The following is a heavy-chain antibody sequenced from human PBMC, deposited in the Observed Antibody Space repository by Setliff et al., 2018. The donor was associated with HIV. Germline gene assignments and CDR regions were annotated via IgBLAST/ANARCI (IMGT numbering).Heavy chain of an antibody. D-gene: IGHD3-3*01. V-gene: IGHV5-51*07. J-gene: IGHJ4*02. CDR2: IYPGDSDT. Sequence: GESLKISCRGSGYTFTNYWIGWVHQMPGRGLEWMGIIYPGDSDTRYSPSFEGQVTMSADKSINTAYLQWNSLKASDTAMYYCARQPTDTSGYAYYFDYWGQGTLVTVSS. CDR3: ARQPTDTSGYAYYFDY. CDR1: GYTFTNYW.